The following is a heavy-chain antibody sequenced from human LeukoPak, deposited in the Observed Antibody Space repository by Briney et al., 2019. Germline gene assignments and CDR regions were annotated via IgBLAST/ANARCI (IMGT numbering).Heavy chain of an antibody. CDR2: IYYSGST. J-gene: IGHJ3*02. V-gene: IGHV4-31*03. CDR3: ALWFGEPHDAFDI. CDR1: GGSISSGGYY. D-gene: IGHD3-10*01. Sequence: SETLSLTCTVSGGSISSGGYYWSWIRQHPGKGLEWIGYIYYSGSTYYNPSLKSRVTISVDTSKNQFSLKLSSVTAADTAVYYCALWFGEPHDAFDIWGQGTMVTVSS.